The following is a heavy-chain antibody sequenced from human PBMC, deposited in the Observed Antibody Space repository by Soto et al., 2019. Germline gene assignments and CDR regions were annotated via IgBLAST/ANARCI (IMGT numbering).Heavy chain of an antibody. CDR3: ARDPLIDRGSYFYGMDV. D-gene: IGHD1-26*01. J-gene: IGHJ6*02. CDR1: GFTFSSYA. Sequence: GGSLRLSCAASGFTFSSYAMHWVRQAPGKGLDWVAVISYDGSNKYYADSVKGRFTISRDNSKNTLYLQMNSLRAEDTAVYYCARDPLIDRGSYFYGMDVWGQGTTVTVSS. CDR2: ISYDGSNK. V-gene: IGHV3-30-3*01.